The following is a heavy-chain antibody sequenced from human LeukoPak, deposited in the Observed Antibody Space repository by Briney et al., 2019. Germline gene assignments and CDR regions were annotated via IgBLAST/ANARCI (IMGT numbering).Heavy chain of an antibody. V-gene: IGHV3-23*01. CDR1: GFTFSSYA. D-gene: IGHD6-13*01. Sequence: GGSLRLSCAASGFTFSSYAMSWVRQAPGKGLEWVSAISGSGGSTYHADSVKGRFTISRDNSKNTLYLQMNSLRVEDTAVYYCARGIAVAGSYWGQGTLVTVSS. J-gene: IGHJ4*02. CDR2: ISGSGGST. CDR3: ARGIAVAGSY.